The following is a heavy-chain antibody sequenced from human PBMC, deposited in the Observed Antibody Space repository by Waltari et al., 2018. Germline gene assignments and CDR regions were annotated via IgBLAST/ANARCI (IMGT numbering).Heavy chain of an antibody. D-gene: IGHD3-3*01. V-gene: IGHV4-4*07. CDR2: IYTSGST. Sequence: QVQLQESGPGLVKPSETLSLTCTVSGGSISSYYWSWIRQPAGKGLEWIGRIYTSGSTNYNPSRKSRVTMSVDTSKNQFSLKLSSVTAADTAVYYCARDRQTPFPLWGGITDNYYGMDVWGQGTTVTVSS. CDR1: GGSISSYY. CDR3: ARDRQTPFPLWGGITDNYYGMDV. J-gene: IGHJ6*02.